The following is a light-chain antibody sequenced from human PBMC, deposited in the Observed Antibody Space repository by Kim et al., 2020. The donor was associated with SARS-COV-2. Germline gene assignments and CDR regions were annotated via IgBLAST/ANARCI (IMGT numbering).Light chain of an antibody. CDR3: QQTYAVPRI. CDR1: QSNLTS. Sequence: SVGDRVTITCRSSQSNLTSLNWYQHRPGHAPNLLIYSASTLQSGVPSRFSGSGSGTDFTRTISSLQPEDFGTYFCQQTYAVPRIFGQGTKLEI. V-gene: IGKV1-39*01. J-gene: IGKJ2*01. CDR2: SAS.